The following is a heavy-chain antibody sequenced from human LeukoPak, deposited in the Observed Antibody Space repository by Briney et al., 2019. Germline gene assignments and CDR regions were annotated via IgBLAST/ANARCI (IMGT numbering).Heavy chain of an antibody. CDR2: IYTGGST. J-gene: IGHJ4*02. D-gene: IGHD4-17*01. CDR1: GGSISSGSYY. Sequence: SETLSLTCTVSGGSISSGSYYWSWIRQPAGKGLEWIGRIYTGGSTNYNPSLKSRVTISVDTSKNQFSLKLSSVTAADTAVYYCAREVHGDIDYWGQGTLVTVSS. CDR3: AREVHGDIDY. V-gene: IGHV4-61*02.